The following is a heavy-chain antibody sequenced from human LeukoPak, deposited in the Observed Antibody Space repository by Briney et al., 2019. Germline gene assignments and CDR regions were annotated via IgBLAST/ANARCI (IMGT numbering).Heavy chain of an antibody. V-gene: IGHV1-24*01. D-gene: IGHD3-16*01. CDR3: ATDLGGDMTFDP. J-gene: IGHJ5*02. Sequence: ASVKVSCKVSGYTLIELSMHWVRQAPGKGLEWMGGFDPEDGETIYAQKFQGRVTMTEDTSTDTAYMELSSLRSEDTAVYYCATDLGGDMTFDPWGQGTLVTVSS. CDR2: FDPEDGET. CDR1: GYTLIELS.